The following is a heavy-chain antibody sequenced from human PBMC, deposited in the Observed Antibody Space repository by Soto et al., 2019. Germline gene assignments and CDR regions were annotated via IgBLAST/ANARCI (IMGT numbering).Heavy chain of an antibody. D-gene: IGHD3-22*01. CDR3: ARGGYFDSSNYLAY. CDR1: GYTFTSYG. V-gene: IGHV1-3*01. CDR2: INPGNGNT. Sequence: GASVKVSFKASGYTFTSYGINLVRQAPGRGLEWMGWINPGNGNTKYSQQFQGRVIIDRDTSASTAYMELSSLRSEDTAVYYCARGGYFDSSNYLAYWGLGTLVTVSS. J-gene: IGHJ4*02.